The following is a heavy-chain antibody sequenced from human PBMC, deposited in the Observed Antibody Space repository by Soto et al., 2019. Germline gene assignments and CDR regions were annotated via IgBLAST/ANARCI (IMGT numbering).Heavy chain of an antibody. CDR3: TTEKGCSGGSCYRSPFDY. D-gene: IGHD2-15*01. V-gene: IGHV3-15*01. Sequence: EVQLVESGGGLVKPGGSLRLSCAASGFTFSNAWMSWVRQAPGKGLEWVGRIKSKTDGGTTDYAAPVKGRFTISRDDSKNTLYLQMNSLQTEDTAVYYCTTEKGCSGGSCYRSPFDYWGQGTLVTVSS. J-gene: IGHJ4*02. CDR2: IKSKTDGGTT. CDR1: GFTFSNAW.